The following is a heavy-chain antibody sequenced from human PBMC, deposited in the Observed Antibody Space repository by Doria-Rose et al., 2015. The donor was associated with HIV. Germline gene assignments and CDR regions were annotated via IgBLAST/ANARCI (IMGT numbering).Heavy chain of an antibody. Sequence: QVQLVQSGPVLVKPTETLTLTCTVSGVSLSSPGMGVSWIRQPPGKALEWLAHLFADDERSYRPSLKSRLTISRGTSKSQVVLTMTDMDPVDTATYYCARIKSSRWYHKYYFDFWGQGTLVIVSA. CDR1: GVSLSSPGMG. CDR2: LFADDER. V-gene: IGHV2-26*01. CDR3: ARIKSSRWYHKYYFDF. J-gene: IGHJ4*02. D-gene: IGHD6-13*01.